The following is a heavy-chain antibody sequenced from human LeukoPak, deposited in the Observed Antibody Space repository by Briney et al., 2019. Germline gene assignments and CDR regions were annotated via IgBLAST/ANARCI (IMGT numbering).Heavy chain of an antibody. J-gene: IGHJ3*02. D-gene: IGHD3-3*01. CDR3: ARVRITIFGVVPSRGYAFDI. CDR2: IHHKWGT. Sequence: PSETLSLTCAVSGASISSTNWWNWVRQTPEKGLEWVGEIHHKWGTNYNPSLLRRLTISLDTSKNQFSLKLSSVTAADTAVYYCARVRITIFGVVPSRGYAFDIWGQGTMVTVSS. CDR1: GASISSTNW. V-gene: IGHV4-4*02.